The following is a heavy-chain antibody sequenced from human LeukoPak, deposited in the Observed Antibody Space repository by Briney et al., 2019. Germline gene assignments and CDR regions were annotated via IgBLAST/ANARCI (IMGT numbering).Heavy chain of an antibody. Sequence: SETLSLTCNVSGGSISSYYWSWIRQPAGKGLDWIGRIYSSGNTNYNPSLKSRVTMSVDTSKNQLSLNLSSVTSADTAVYYCARSGGRDGYNFDYWGQGTLVTVSS. J-gene: IGHJ4*02. CDR2: IYSSGNT. V-gene: IGHV4-4*07. CDR3: ARSGGRDGYNFDY. CDR1: GGSISSYY. D-gene: IGHD5-24*01.